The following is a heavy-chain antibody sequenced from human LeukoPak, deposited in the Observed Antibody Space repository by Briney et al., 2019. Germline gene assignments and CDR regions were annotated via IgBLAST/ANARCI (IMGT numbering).Heavy chain of an antibody. CDR3: ARGAVPAAIVAEYFQH. Sequence: ASVKVSCKASGYTFTGYYMHWVRQAPGKGLEWMGWISAYNGNTNYAQTLQGRVTMTTDTSTSTAYMELRSLRSDDTAVYYCARGAVPAAIVAEYFQHWGQGTLVTVSS. V-gene: IGHV1-18*04. D-gene: IGHD2-2*01. J-gene: IGHJ1*01. CDR2: ISAYNGNT. CDR1: GYTFTGYY.